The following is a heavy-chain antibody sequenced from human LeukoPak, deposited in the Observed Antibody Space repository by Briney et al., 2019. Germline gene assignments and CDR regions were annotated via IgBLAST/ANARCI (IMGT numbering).Heavy chain of an antibody. D-gene: IGHD7-27*01. Sequence: SETLSLTCTVSGGSISSSSYYWGWIRQPPGKGLEWIGSIYYSGNTYYNPSLRGRATISVDTSKNQFSLKLSSVTAADTAVYYCARFVTGDGAFDIWGQGTMVTVSS. CDR3: ARFVTGDGAFDI. V-gene: IGHV4-39*01. CDR1: GGSISSSSYY. J-gene: IGHJ3*02. CDR2: IYYSGNT.